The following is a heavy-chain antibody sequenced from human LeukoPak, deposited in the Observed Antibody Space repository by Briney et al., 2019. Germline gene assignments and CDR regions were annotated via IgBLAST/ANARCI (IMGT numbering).Heavy chain of an antibody. CDR2: ISGSGGST. V-gene: IGHV3-23*01. Sequence: GSLRLSCAASGFTFSSYAMSWVRQAPGKGLEWVSAISGSGGSTYYADSVKGRFTISRDNSKNTLYLLMNSMRAEDTAVYYCANSLGWGSSGYQYAFDIWGQGTIVTVSS. CDR1: GFTFSSYA. D-gene: IGHD3-22*01. CDR3: ANSLGWGSSGYQYAFDI. J-gene: IGHJ3*02.